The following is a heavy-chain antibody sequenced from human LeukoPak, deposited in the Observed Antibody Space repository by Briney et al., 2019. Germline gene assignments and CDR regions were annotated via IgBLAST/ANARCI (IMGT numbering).Heavy chain of an antibody. CDR2: ISSSGGST. V-gene: IGHV3-64*02. CDR3: ARTYYDSGGYYYDY. CDR1: GFTFSNYP. D-gene: IGHD3-22*01. J-gene: IGHJ4*02. Sequence: PGGSLRLSCAASGFTFSNYPMHWVRQAPGKGLEYVSAISSSGGSTYYGDSVKGRFTISRDNSKNTLYLQMGSLSAEDMAVYYCARTYYDSGGYYYDYWGQGTLVTVSS.